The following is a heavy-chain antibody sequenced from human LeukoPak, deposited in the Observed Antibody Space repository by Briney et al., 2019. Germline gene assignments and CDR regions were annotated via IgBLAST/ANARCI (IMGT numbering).Heavy chain of an antibody. CDR1: GYSFTSYW. J-gene: IGHJ6*03. V-gene: IGHV5-51*01. D-gene: IGHD1-14*01. CDR2: IYPGDSDT. CDR3: ARYLRGQPGEYYYYMDV. Sequence: HGESLKVSCKGSGYSFTSYWIGWVRQMPGKGLEWMGIIYPGDSDTRYSPSFQGQVTISADKSISTAYLQWSSLKASDTAMYYCARYLRGQPGEYYYYMDVWGKGTTVTVSS.